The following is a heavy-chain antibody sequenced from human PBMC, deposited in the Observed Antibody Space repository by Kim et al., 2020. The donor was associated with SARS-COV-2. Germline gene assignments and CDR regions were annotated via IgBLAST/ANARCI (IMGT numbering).Heavy chain of an antibody. J-gene: IGHJ4*02. CDR2: T. Sequence: TNYSQTLQGRVTVTTDTSTNTAYMELTSLRSDDTAIYYCSRDKAHALDSWGQGTLVTVSS. V-gene: IGHV1-18*01. CDR3: SRDKAHALDS.